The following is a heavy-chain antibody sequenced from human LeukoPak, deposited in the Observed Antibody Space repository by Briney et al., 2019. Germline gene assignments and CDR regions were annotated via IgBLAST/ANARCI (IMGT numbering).Heavy chain of an antibody. CDR2: ISAYNGNT. V-gene: IGHV1-18*01. D-gene: IGHD3-10*01. Sequence: GASVKVSCKASGYTFTSYGISWVRQAPGQGLEWMGWISAYNGNTNYAQKLQGRVTMTTDTSTSTAYMELRSLRSDDTAVYYCARTYYYGSGSYSDFDYWAREPWSPSPQ. J-gene: IGHJ4*02. CDR3: ARTYYYGSGSYSDFDY. CDR1: GYTFTSYG.